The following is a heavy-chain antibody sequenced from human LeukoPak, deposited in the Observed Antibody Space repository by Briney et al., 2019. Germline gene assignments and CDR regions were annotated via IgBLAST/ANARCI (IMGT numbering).Heavy chain of an antibody. J-gene: IGHJ3*02. V-gene: IGHV3-30*03. CDR1: GFMVTNNY. Sequence: GGSLRLSCAVSGFMVTNNYLGWVRQAPGKGLEWVAVISYDGSNKFYADSVRGRFTISRDNSKNTLFLQMNSLRPEDTAVYYCVRDHHRRLYDSQARDTFDIWGRGTMVTVSS. D-gene: IGHD5/OR15-5a*01. CDR2: ISYDGSNK. CDR3: VRDHHRRLYDSQARDTFDI.